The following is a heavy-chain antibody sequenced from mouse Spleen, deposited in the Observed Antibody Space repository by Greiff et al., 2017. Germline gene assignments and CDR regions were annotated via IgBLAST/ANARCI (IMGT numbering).Heavy chain of an antibody. Sequence: QVQLQQPGAELVKPGASVKLSCKASGYTFTSYWMHWVKQRPGQGLEWIGMIHPNSGSTNYNEKFKSKATLTVDKSSSTAYMQLSSRTSEDSAVYYCARGGGGDYFDYWGQGTTLTVSS. CDR3: ARGGGGDYFDY. CDR1: GYTFTSYW. V-gene: IGHV1-64*01. J-gene: IGHJ2*01. CDR2: IHPNSGST.